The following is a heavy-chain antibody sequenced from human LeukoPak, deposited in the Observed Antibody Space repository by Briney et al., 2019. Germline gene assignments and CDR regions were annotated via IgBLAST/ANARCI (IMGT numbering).Heavy chain of an antibody. CDR3: AASGYDPFEGFDY. J-gene: IGHJ4*02. D-gene: IGHD5-12*01. CDR1: GGSISSYY. CDR2: IYYSRST. V-gene: IGHV4-59*01. Sequence: SETLSLTCTVSGGSISSYYWSWIRQPPGKGLEWIGYIYYSRSTNYNPSLKSRVTISVDTSKNQFSLKLSSVTAADTAVYYCAASGYDPFEGFDYWGQGTLVTVSS.